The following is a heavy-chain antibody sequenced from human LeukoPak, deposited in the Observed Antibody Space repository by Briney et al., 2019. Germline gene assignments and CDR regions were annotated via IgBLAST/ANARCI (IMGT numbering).Heavy chain of an antibody. V-gene: IGHV3-30*03. CDR3: ARGRVSDY. Sequence: GGSLRLSCAASGFTFSSYGMHWVRQAPGKGLEWVAVISYDGSNKYYADSVKGRFTISRDNSKNTLYLQMNSLRAEDTAAYYCARGRVSDYWGQGTLVTVSS. J-gene: IGHJ4*02. CDR2: ISYDGSNK. CDR1: GFTFSSYG.